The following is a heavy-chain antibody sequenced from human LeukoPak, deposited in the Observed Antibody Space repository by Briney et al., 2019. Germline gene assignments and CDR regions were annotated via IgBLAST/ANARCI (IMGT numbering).Heavy chain of an antibody. V-gene: IGHV4-39*07. J-gene: IGHJ3*02. CDR3: ARTQLPFDI. CDR2: IYSSGST. D-gene: IGHD6-6*01. CDR1: GGSISNTSYY. Sequence: PSETLSLTCTVSGGSISNTSYYWGWIRQPPGKGLEWIGSIYSSGSTYYNPSLKSRVTISVEKSKNQFSLNLNSVTAADTAVYYCARTQLPFDIWGQGTMVTVSS.